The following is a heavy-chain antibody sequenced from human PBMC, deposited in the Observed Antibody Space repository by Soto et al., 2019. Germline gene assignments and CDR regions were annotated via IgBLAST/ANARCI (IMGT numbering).Heavy chain of an antibody. D-gene: IGHD6-13*01. CDR3: ARDEVSSWYGTPFDY. CDR1: GFTFSSYA. V-gene: IGHV3-30-3*01. CDR2: ISYDGSNK. Sequence: GSLRLSYAASGFTFSSYAMHWVRQAPGKGLEWVAVISYDGSNKYYADSVKGRFTISRDNSKNTLYLQMNSLRAEDTAVYYCARDEVSSWYGTPFDYWGQGTLVTVSS. J-gene: IGHJ4*02.